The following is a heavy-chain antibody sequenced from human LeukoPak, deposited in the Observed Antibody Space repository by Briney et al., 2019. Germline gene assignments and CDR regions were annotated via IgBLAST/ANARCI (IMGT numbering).Heavy chain of an antibody. D-gene: IGHD2-15*01. Sequence: SGTLSLTCIVSGGSISGYYWSWIRQPAGKGLEWIGHMDTSGHTNYNSSLMSRVTMSVDTSKNQFSLRPTSVTAADTAVYYCARHWSHSVAQFGRSYWFDPWGQGTLVTVSS. V-gene: IGHV4-4*07. CDR1: GGSISGYY. J-gene: IGHJ5*02. CDR3: ARHWSHSVAQFGRSYWFDP. CDR2: MDTSGHT.